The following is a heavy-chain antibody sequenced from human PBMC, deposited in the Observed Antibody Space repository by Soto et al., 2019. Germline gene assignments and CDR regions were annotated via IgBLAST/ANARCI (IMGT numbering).Heavy chain of an antibody. Sequence: RGESLKISCKGSGYSFTSYWIGWVRQMPGKGLEWMGIIFPGDSDTRYSPSFQGQVTISADKSISTAYLQWSSLKASDTAMYYCARGNYGSGSYYKGWFDPWGQGTLVTVSS. J-gene: IGHJ5*02. CDR2: IFPGDSDT. CDR1: GYSFTSYW. V-gene: IGHV5-51*01. CDR3: ARGNYGSGSYYKGWFDP. D-gene: IGHD3-10*01.